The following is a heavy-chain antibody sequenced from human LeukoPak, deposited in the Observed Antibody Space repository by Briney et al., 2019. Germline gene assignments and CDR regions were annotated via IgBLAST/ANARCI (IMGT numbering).Heavy chain of an antibody. CDR3: ARDSAIQLWGGYYYYMDV. Sequence: SETLSLTXTVSGGSISSYYWSWIRQPAGKGLEWIGRIYTSGSTNYNPSLKSRVTMSVDTSKNQFSLKLSSVTAADTAGYYCARDSAIQLWGGYYYYMDVWGKGTTVTVSS. V-gene: IGHV4-4*07. D-gene: IGHD5-18*01. CDR1: GGSISSYY. CDR2: IYTSGST. J-gene: IGHJ6*03.